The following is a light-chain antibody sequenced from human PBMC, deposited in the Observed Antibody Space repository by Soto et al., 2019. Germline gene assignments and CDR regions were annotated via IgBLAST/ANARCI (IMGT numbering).Light chain of an antibody. CDR3: QQSYSTPRT. Sequence: DLQMTQSPSSLSVSVGDRVTITCRASQSIVSYLNWYQQKLGKAPKLLIYTASNLQRVVPSRFSGSGSGTDFTLTISNLQPEDFATYYCQQSYSTPRTFGQGTKLEIK. J-gene: IGKJ2*02. V-gene: IGKV1-39*01. CDR2: TAS. CDR1: QSIVSY.